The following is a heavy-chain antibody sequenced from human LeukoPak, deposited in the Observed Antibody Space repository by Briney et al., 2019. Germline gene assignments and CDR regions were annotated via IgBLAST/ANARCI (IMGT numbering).Heavy chain of an antibody. CDR3: ARDGGYSYGFRFDY. CDR2: ITSGSSPI. Sequence: SGGSLRLSCAASGFTFRSYSMNWVRQAPGKGLEWVSYITSGSSPIYYADSVKGRFTISRDNAKNSLYLQMNSLRDEDTAVYYCARDGGYSYGFRFDYWGQGTLVTVSS. D-gene: IGHD5-18*01. CDR1: GFTFRSYS. V-gene: IGHV3-48*02. J-gene: IGHJ4*02.